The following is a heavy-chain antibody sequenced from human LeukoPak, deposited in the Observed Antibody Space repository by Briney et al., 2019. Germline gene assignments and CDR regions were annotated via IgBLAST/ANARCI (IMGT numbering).Heavy chain of an antibody. CDR3: ARDRDYWGYGGMDV. V-gene: IGHV3-30*03. D-gene: IGHD5-12*01. CDR1: GFNFKNFA. J-gene: IGHJ6*02. Sequence: GRSLRLSREASGFNFKNFAFHWVRQTPGRGLECVADIAYGGSNEYYADSVKGRFTFSRDNSKNTVYLQMNNVRPEDTAVYFCARDRDYWGYGGMDVWGRGTTVIVSS. CDR2: IAYGGSNE.